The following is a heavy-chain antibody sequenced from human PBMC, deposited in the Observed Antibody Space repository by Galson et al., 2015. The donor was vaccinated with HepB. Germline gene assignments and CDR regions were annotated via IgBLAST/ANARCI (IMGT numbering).Heavy chain of an antibody. CDR1: GYTFTSYY. V-gene: IGHV1-2*06. D-gene: IGHD6-6*01. J-gene: IGHJ6*02. CDR3: ARDLEYSSRKYYYYGMDV. Sequence: SVKVSCKASGYTFTSYYMHWVRQAPGQGLEWMGRINPNSGGTNYAQKFQGRVTMTRDTSISTAYMELSRLRSDDTAVYYCARDLEYSSRKYYYYGMDVWGQGTTVTVSS. CDR2: INPNSGGT.